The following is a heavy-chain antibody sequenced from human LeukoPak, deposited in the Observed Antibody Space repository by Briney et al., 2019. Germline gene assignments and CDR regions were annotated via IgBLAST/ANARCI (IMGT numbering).Heavy chain of an antibody. CDR1: GLTFSSYS. V-gene: IGHV3-48*04. CDR2: ISSSSSTI. CDR3: AREQSSSWYDWFDP. J-gene: IGHJ5*02. D-gene: IGHD6-13*01. Sequence: GGSLRLSCAASGLTFSSYSMNWVRQAPGKGLEWVSYISSSSSTIYYADSVKGRFTISRDNAKNSLYLQMNSLRAEDTAVYYCAREQSSSWYDWFDPWGQGTLVTVSS.